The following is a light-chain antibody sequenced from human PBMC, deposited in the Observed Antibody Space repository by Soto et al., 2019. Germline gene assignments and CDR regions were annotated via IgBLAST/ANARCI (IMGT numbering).Light chain of an antibody. CDR1: QSVSSSY. CDR2: GAS. CDR3: QHYGSSPST. Sequence: IVLTQSPGTLSLSPGERATLSCRASQSVSSSYLAWYQHKPGQAPRLLIYGASSRATGIPDRFSGSGSGTDFTLTISRLEPEDFAVYYCQHYGSSPSTFGQGTRLEIK. V-gene: IGKV3-20*01. J-gene: IGKJ5*01.